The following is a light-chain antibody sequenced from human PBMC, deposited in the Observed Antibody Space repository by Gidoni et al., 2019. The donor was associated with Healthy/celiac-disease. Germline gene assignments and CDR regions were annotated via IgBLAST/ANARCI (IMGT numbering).Light chain of an antibody. Sequence: VLTQSPGTLSLTPGERATLSCRASQSVSSSYLAWYQQKPGQAPRLLIYGASSRATGIPDRFSGGGSGTDFTLTISRLEPEDFSVYYCQQYGSSPRFXXXTKVEIK. CDR1: QSVSSSY. CDR2: GAS. J-gene: IGKJ1*01. V-gene: IGKV3-20*01. CDR3: QQYGSSPR.